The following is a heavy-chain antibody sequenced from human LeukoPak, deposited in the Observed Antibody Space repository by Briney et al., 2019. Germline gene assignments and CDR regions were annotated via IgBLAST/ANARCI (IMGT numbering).Heavy chain of an antibody. D-gene: IGHD3-22*01. J-gene: IGHJ3*02. V-gene: IGHV4-59*10. CDR3: ARGDDDSSGYFADAFDI. Sequence: SETLSLTCAVYGGSFSGYYWSWIRQPAGKGLEWIGRIYTSGSTNYNPSLKSRVTMSVDTSKNQFSLKLSSVTAADTAVYYCARGDDDSSGYFADAFDIWGQGTMVTVSS. CDR1: GGSFSGYY. CDR2: IYTSGST.